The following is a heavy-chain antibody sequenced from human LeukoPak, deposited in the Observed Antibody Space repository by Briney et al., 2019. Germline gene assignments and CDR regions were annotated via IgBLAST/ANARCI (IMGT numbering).Heavy chain of an antibody. Sequence: GASVKVSCKASGYTFTGYYMHWVRQAPGQGLEWMGWMNPNSGNTGYAQKFQGRVTMTRNTSISTAYMELSSLRSEDTAVYYCARVPRLGELSFPFDYWGQGTLVTVSS. J-gene: IGHJ4*02. V-gene: IGHV1-8*02. CDR1: GYTFTGYY. CDR3: ARVPRLGELSFPFDY. D-gene: IGHD3-16*02. CDR2: MNPNSGNT.